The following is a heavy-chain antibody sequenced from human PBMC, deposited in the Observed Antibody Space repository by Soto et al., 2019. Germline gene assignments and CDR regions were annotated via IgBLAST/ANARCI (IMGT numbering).Heavy chain of an antibody. V-gene: IGHV4-34*01. J-gene: IGHJ4*02. Sequence: SETLSLTCAVYGGSFSGYYWSWIRQPPGKGLEWIGEINHSGSTNYNPSLKSRVTISVDTSKNQFSLKLSSVTAADTAVYYCARGREALPTNRKKYYFDYWGQGTLVTVSS. CDR1: GGSFSGYY. CDR3: ARGREALPTNRKKYYFDY. CDR2: INHSGST.